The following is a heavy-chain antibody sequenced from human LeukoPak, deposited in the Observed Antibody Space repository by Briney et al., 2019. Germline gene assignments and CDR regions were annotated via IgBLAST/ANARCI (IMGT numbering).Heavy chain of an antibody. CDR1: GGSISSGSYY. CDR3: ARDLRGRSTVTYYYYMDV. V-gene: IGHV4-61*02. Sequence: SETLSLTCTVSGGSISSGSYYWSWIRQPAGKGLEWIGRIYTSGSTNYNPSLKSRVTISVDTSKNQFSLKLSSVTAADTAVYYCARDLRGRSTVTYYYYMDVWGKGTTVTVSS. D-gene: IGHD4-17*01. J-gene: IGHJ6*03. CDR2: IYTSGST.